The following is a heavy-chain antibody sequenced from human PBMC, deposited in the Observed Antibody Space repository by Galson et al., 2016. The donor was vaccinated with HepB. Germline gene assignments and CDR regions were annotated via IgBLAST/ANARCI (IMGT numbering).Heavy chain of an antibody. J-gene: IGHJ6*02. Sequence: SETLSLTCTVSGGSISTYYWSWIRQPPGKGLEWIGNIYYSGNTNYNPSLKSRVTISVDTSKNQFSLKLRSVTAADTAVYFCARDDYGDHYYSGMDVWGQGTTVTVSS. D-gene: IGHD4-17*01. V-gene: IGHV4-59*01. CDR2: IYYSGNT. CDR3: ARDDYGDHYYSGMDV. CDR1: GGSISTYY.